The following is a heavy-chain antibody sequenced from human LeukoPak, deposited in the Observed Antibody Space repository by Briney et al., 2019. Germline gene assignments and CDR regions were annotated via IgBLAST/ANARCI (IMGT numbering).Heavy chain of an antibody. CDR1: GFTFSSYA. CDR3: AKKYNPTYYYDSSGYWDAFDI. V-gene: IGHV3-23*01. Sequence: PGASLRLSCAASGFTFSSYAMSWVRQAPGKGLEWVSAISGSGGSTYYAESVKGRFTISRDNSKNTLYLQMNSLRAEDTAVYYCAKKYNPTYYYDSSGYWDAFDIWGQGTMVTVSS. J-gene: IGHJ3*02. D-gene: IGHD3-22*01. CDR2: ISGSGGST.